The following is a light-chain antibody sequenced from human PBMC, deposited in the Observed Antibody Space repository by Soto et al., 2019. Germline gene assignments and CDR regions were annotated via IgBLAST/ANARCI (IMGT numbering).Light chain of an antibody. V-gene: IGLV2-11*01. CDR1: SSDVGGYNY. CDR2: DVS. CDR3: CSSAGTYTSV. J-gene: IGLJ3*02. Sequence: QSALTQPPSVSGSPGQSVTISCTGTSSDVGGYNYVSWYQQHPGKAPKLMIYDVSKWPSGVPDRFSGSKSGNTASLTISGLQAEDEADYYCCSSAGTYTSVFGGGTQLTVL.